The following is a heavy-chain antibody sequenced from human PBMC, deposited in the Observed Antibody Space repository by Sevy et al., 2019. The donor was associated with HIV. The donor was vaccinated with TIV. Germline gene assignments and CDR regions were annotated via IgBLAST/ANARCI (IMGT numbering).Heavy chain of an antibody. V-gene: IGHV3-15*07. CDR2: IKSKTDGGTT. Sequence: GGSLRLSCAASGFTFTNAWMNWVRHAPGKGLEWVGRIKSKTDGGTTDYAAPVKGRFTISRDDSKNTLYLQMNSLKTEDTAVYYCTTDPPSGWPLMDVWGQGTTVTVSS. D-gene: IGHD6-19*01. CDR3: TTDPPSGWPLMDV. J-gene: IGHJ6*02. CDR1: GFTFTNAW.